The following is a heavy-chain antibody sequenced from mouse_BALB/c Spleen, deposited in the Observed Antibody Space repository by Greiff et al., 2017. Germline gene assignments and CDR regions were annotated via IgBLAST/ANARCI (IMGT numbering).Heavy chain of an antibody. J-gene: IGHJ4*01. V-gene: IGHV1S137*01. D-gene: IGHD2-1*01. Sequence: QVQLKQSGAELVRPGVSVKISCKGSGYTFPDYAMHWVKQSHAKSLEWIGVISTYYGDASYNQKFKGKATMTVDKSSSTAYMELARLTSEDSAIYYCTRGGNFYAMDYWGQGTSVTVSS. CDR2: ISTYYGDA. CDR3: TRGGNFYAMDY. CDR1: GYTFPDYA.